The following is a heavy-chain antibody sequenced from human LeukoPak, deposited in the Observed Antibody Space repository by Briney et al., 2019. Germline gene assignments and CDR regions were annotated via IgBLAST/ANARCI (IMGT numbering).Heavy chain of an antibody. CDR2: IKTDGSST. J-gene: IGHJ4*02. CDR1: GFSFNTYW. CDR3: TTLYSGAIDY. D-gene: IGHD1-26*01. Sequence: PGGSLRLSCAASGFSFNTYWMYWVRQVPEKGLVWVSRIKTDGSSTSYADSVKGRFTISRDNAKNTLYLQMNSLRAEDTAVYYCTTLYSGAIDYWGQGTLVTVSS. V-gene: IGHV3-74*01.